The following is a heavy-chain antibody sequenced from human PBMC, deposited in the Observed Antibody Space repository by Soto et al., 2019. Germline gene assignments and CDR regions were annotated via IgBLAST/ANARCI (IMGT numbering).Heavy chain of an antibody. CDR2: IYYSGST. D-gene: IGHD3-10*01. V-gene: IGHV4-39*01. Sequence: PXETLSLTCAVSGASMSSSSYYWGWIRQPPGKGLEWIGSIYYSGSTYYNPSLKSRVTISVDTSKNQFSLKLSSVTAADTAVYYCARLDYYGSGSYRTFDHWGQGSLVTVSS. J-gene: IGHJ5*02. CDR1: GASMSSSSYY. CDR3: ARLDYYGSGSYRTFDH.